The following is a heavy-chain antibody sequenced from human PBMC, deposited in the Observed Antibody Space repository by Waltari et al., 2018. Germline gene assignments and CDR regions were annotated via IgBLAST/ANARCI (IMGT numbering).Heavy chain of an antibody. CDR3: ARHQMGSPDGY. V-gene: IGHV4-59*08. CDR1: GGSISSHY. D-gene: IGHD1-26*01. CDR2: IYYSGST. Sequence: QVQLQESGPGLVKPSETLSLTCTVSGGSISSHYWSWIRQPPGKGLEWIGYIYYSGSTNYTPSLKSRVTISVDTSKNQFSLKLSSVTAADTAVYYCARHQMGSPDGYWGQGTLVTVSS. J-gene: IGHJ4*02.